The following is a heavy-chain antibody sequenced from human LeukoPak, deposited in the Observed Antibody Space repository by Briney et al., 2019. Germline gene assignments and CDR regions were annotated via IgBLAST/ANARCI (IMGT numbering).Heavy chain of an antibody. D-gene: IGHD4-17*01. CDR3: ARNGDYAYNWFDP. J-gene: IGHJ5*02. CDR2: ISAYNGNT. V-gene: IGHV1-18*01. Sequence: ISXVREAPGQGLEWRGXISAYNGNTNYAQKLQGRVTMTTDTYTSTAYMELRSLRSDDTAVYYCARNGDYAYNWFDPWGQGTLVTVSS.